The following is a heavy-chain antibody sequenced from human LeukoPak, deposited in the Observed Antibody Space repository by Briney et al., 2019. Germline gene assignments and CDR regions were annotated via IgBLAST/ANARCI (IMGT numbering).Heavy chain of an antibody. CDR2: ISYDGSNK. CDR1: GFTFSSYG. J-gene: IGHJ3*02. CDR3: AKLAPELDIVVVPAAIRGAFDI. D-gene: IGHD2-2*02. V-gene: IGHV3-30*18. Sequence: GSLRLSCAASGFTFSSYGMHWVRQAPGKGLEWVAVISYDGSNKYYVDSVKGRFTISRDNSKNTLYLQMNSLRVEDTAVYYCAKLAPELDIVVVPAAIRGAFDIWGQGTMVTVSS.